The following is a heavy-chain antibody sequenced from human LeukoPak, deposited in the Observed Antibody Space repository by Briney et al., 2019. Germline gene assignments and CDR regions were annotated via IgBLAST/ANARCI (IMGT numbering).Heavy chain of an antibody. J-gene: IGHJ4*02. CDR1: GASFSGYY. Sequence: SETLSLTCAVYGASFSGYYWIWIRQPPGKGLEWIGEINHSGSTNYNPSLKSRVTISEDTSKNQFSLNLTSVTAADTAVYYCERARVRIAAGALDYWGQGALVTVSS. CDR3: ERARVRIAAGALDY. D-gene: IGHD6-13*01. CDR2: INHSGST. V-gene: IGHV4-34*01.